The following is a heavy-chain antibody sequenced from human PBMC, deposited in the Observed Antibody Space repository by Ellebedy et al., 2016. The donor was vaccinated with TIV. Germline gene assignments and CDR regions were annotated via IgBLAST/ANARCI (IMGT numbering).Heavy chain of an antibody. J-gene: IGHJ5*02. V-gene: IGHV4-38-2*01. CDR1: GYAISSGYN. Sequence: MPSETLSLTCGVSGYAISSGYNWGWIRQPPGKGLEWIGSIYRSGSTNLNPSLKSRVTISVETSKNQFSLKLSSVTAADTAVYYCARRDCSNDSCQGARWFDPWGQGTLVTVSS. D-gene: IGHD2-15*01. CDR3: ARRDCSNDSCQGARWFDP. CDR2: IYRSGST.